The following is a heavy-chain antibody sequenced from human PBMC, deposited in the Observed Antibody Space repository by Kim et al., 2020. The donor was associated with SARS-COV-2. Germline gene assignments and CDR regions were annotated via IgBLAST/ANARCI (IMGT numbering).Heavy chain of an antibody. V-gene: IGHV1-2*06. D-gene: IGHD4-17*01. CDR2: INPNSGGT. J-gene: IGHJ6*03. Sequence: ASVKVSCKASGYTFTGYYMHWVRQAPGQGLEWMGRINPNSGGTNYAQKFQGRVTMTRDTSISTAYMELSRLRSDDTAVYYCARDLRLLTVTTNTGYYYYMDVWGKGTTVTVSS. CDR1: GYTFTGYY. CDR3: ARDLRLLTVTTNTGYYYYMDV.